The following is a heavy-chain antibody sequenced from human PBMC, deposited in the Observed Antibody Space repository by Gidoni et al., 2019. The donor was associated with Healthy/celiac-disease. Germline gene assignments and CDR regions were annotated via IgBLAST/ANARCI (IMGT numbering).Heavy chain of an antibody. D-gene: IGHD2-21*02. CDR1: GFTFGDHA. CDR2: IRSKAYGGTT. CDR3: TRERHIVVVTASSDAFDI. Sequence: EVQLVESGGGLVKPGRSLRLSCTASGFTFGDHAMSWCRQAPGKGLEWVGFIRSKAYGGTTEYAASVKGRFTISRDDSKSIAYLQMNSLKTEDTAVYYCTRERHIVVVTASSDAFDIWGQGTMVTVSS. J-gene: IGHJ3*02. V-gene: IGHV3-49*05.